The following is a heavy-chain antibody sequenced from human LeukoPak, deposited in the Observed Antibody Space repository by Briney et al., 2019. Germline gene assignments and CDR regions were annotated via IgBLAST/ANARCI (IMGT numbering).Heavy chain of an antibody. CDR2: INPSGGST. Sequence: ASVKVSCKASGYTFTNYYMHWVRQAPGQGLEWMGIINPSGGSTSYAQRFQGRVTMTRDTSTSTVHMELSSLRSEDTAVYYCAREIGPIQLHLWGSAFDYWGQGTLVTVSS. D-gene: IGHD5-18*01. CDR1: GYTFTNYY. CDR3: AREIGPIQLHLWGSAFDY. J-gene: IGHJ4*02. V-gene: IGHV1-46*01.